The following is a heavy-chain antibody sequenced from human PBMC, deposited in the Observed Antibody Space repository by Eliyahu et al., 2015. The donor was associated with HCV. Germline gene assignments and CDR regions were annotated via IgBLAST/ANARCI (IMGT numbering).Heavy chain of an antibody. Sequence: QVQLQQWGAGLLKPSETLSLTCAVYGGSFSGYYWSWIRQPPGKGLEWIGEINHSGSTNYNPSLKSRVTISVDTSKNQFSLKLSSVTAADTAVYYCARSVWFGPYYYYYGMDVWGQGTTVTVSS. CDR1: GGSFSGYY. CDR2: INHSGST. CDR3: ARSVWFGPYYYYYGMDV. J-gene: IGHJ6*02. D-gene: IGHD3-10*01. V-gene: IGHV4-34*01.